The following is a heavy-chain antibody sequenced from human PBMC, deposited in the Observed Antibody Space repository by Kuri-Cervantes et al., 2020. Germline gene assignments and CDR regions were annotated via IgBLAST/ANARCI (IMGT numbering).Heavy chain of an antibody. CDR3: AKDYYPGIAAAGTGFLGY. CDR2: IKQDGSEK. Sequence: ETPSLTCAASGFTFSSYWMSWVRQALGKGLEWVANIKQDGSEKYYVESVKGRFTISRDNAKNSLYLQMNSLRAEDTALYYCAKDYYPGIAAAGTGFLGYWGQGTLVTVSS. D-gene: IGHD6-13*01. V-gene: IGHV3-7*03. J-gene: IGHJ4*02. CDR1: GFTFSSYW.